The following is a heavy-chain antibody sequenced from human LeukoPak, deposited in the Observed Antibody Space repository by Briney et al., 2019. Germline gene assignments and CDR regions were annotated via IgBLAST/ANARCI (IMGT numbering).Heavy chain of an antibody. J-gene: IGHJ4*02. V-gene: IGHV3-23*01. Sequence: GGSLRLSCAASGFTFSNYAMHWVRQAPGKGLEWVSTIDGPTFRTHYADSVMGRFTISRDNSKDTLYLQMNSLRAEDTAVYYCARGYCSGGSCYPGYFDYWGQGTLVTVSS. D-gene: IGHD2-15*01. CDR1: GFTFSNYA. CDR3: ARGYCSGGSCYPGYFDY. CDR2: IDGPTFRT.